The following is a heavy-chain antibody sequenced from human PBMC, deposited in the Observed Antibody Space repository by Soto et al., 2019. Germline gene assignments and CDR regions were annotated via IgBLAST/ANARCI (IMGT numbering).Heavy chain of an antibody. J-gene: IGHJ4*02. V-gene: IGHV3-23*01. D-gene: IGHD3-3*01. Sequence: EVQLLESGGGLVQPGGSLRLSCAASGFTFINYAMSWVRQAPGKGLEWVSTIGGSGASTYYADSVKGRFTISRGNSKNTLYLQMNSLRAEDTAVYYCAKDQTDVLRFLEWLLYADYWGQGTLVTVSS. CDR3: AKDQTDVLRFLEWLLYADY. CDR1: GFTFINYA. CDR2: IGGSGAST.